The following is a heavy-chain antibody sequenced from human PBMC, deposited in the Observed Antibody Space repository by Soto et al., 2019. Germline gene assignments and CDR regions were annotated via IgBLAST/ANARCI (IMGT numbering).Heavy chain of an antibody. J-gene: IGHJ4*02. Sequence: QITLKESGPTLVKPTQTLTLTCTFSGFSLSTSGVGVGWIRQPPGKALEWLALIYWDDDKRYSPSLKSRLTITKVTSKNQVVLTMTGMDPVDTATYYCAHSRDSSIAVAAPPDYWGQGTLVTVSS. CDR3: AHSRDSSIAVAAPPDY. D-gene: IGHD6-19*01. CDR2: IYWDDDK. V-gene: IGHV2-5*02. CDR1: GFSLSTSGVG.